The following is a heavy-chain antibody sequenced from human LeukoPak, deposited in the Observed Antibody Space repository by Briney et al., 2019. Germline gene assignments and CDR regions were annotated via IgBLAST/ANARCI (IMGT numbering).Heavy chain of an antibody. CDR1: GYTFSSHD. Sequence: ASVKVSCKASGYTFSSHDINWVRQATGQGLEWMGWMNPNSGNTGYAQKFQGRVTITRNTSINTAYMELSSLTSEDTAVYYCARRHYYDFWTGRENSFDFWGQGTLVTVSS. CDR3: ARRHYYDFWTGRENSFDF. J-gene: IGHJ4*02. CDR2: MNPNSGNT. V-gene: IGHV1-8*03. D-gene: IGHD3-3*01.